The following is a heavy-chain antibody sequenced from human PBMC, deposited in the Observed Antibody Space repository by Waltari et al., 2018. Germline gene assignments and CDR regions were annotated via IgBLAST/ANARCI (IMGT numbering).Heavy chain of an antibody. Sequence: QMKLVESGGGLVRPGGSLRLSCTASGFTPTDYYMSWIRQAPGKGLEWVSYISRSGTSVFYRDSVKGRFTISRDSADNSLYLQMNDLRDEDTAVYYCARDHKTSDAHDIWGQGTMVTVSS. J-gene: IGHJ3*02. V-gene: IGHV3-11*04. CDR2: ISRSGTSV. CDR3: ARDHKTSDAHDI. CDR1: GFTPTDYY.